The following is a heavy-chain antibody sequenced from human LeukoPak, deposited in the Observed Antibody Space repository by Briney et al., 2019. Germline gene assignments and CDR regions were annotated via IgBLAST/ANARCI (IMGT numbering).Heavy chain of an antibody. Sequence: GGSLRLSCAASGFTFSDYYMSWIRQAPGKGLEWVSYISSSGSTIYYADSVKGRFTISRDNAKNSLYLQMNSLRAEGTAVYYCARALRSNIVVVPAGIWGQGTLVTVSS. V-gene: IGHV3-11*01. CDR1: GFTFSDYY. J-gene: IGHJ4*02. CDR3: ARALRSNIVVVPAGI. D-gene: IGHD2-2*01. CDR2: ISSSGSTI.